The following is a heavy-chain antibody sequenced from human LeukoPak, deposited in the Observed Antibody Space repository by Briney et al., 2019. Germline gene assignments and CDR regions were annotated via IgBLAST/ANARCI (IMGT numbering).Heavy chain of an antibody. CDR2: ISGSGGST. V-gene: IGHV3-23*01. CDR3: AKKGYNWNDVFDY. D-gene: IGHD1-1*01. J-gene: IGHJ4*02. Sequence: GGSLRLSCAASGFTFSSYAMSWVRQAPRKGLEWVSAISGSGGSTYYADSVKGRFTISRDNSKNTLYLQMNSLRAEDTAVYYCAKKGYNWNDVFDYWGQGTLVTVSS. CDR1: GFTFSSYA.